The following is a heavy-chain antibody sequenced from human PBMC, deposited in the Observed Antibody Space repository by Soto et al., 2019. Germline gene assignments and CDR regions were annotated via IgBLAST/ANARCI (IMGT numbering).Heavy chain of an antibody. CDR1: GGCISSYY. Sequence: PSETLSLTCTVSGGCISSYYWSWIRQPPGKGLEWIGYIYYSGSTNYNPSLKSRVTISVDTSKNQFSLKLSSVTAADTAVYYCARDVGYCISTSCYSWFDPWGQGTLVTVS. D-gene: IGHD2-2*02. CDR2: IYYSGST. V-gene: IGHV4-59*01. CDR3: ARDVGYCISTSCYSWFDP. J-gene: IGHJ5*02.